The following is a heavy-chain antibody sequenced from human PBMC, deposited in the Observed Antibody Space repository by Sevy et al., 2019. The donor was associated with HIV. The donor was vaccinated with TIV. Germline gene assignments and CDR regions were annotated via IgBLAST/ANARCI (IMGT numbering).Heavy chain of an antibody. J-gene: IGHJ5*02. Sequence: GGSLRLSCAASGFNFNTHAMNWVRQAPGKGLEWVAVIWYDGSNKYYADSVKGRFTISRDNSKNTLYLQMNSLRAEDTAVYYCARDGPPYCSSTSCYINWFDPWGQGTLVTVSS. D-gene: IGHD2-2*02. CDR2: IWYDGSNK. CDR3: ARDGPPYCSSTSCYINWFDP. CDR1: GFNFNTHA. V-gene: IGHV3-33*08.